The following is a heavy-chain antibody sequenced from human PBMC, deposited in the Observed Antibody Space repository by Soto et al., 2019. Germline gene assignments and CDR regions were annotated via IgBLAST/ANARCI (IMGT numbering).Heavy chain of an antibody. CDR3: ARLLLSRVDFDP. CDR1: GGSISSYY. Sequence: SETLSLTCTVSGGSISSYYWSWIRQPPGKGLEWIGYIYYSGSTNYSPSLKSRVTISVDTSKNQFSLKLSSVTAADTAMYYCARLLLSRVDFDPWGQGTLVTVSS. J-gene: IGHJ5*02. CDR2: IYYSGST. D-gene: IGHD3-16*02. V-gene: IGHV4-59*01.